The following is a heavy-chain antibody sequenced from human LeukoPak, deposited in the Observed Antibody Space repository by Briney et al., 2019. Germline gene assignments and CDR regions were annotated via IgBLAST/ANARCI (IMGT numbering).Heavy chain of an antibody. Sequence: GASVKVSCKASGGIFSSYAFSWVRQAPGQGLEWMGGIIPILGKASYAQKFQGRVMITADESTSTAYMELSSLRSEDTAVYYCATGDSIAVAVEYFHHWGQGTLVTVSS. CDR2: IIPILGKA. D-gene: IGHD6-19*01. CDR1: GGIFSSYA. J-gene: IGHJ1*01. V-gene: IGHV1-69*10. CDR3: ATGDSIAVAVEYFHH.